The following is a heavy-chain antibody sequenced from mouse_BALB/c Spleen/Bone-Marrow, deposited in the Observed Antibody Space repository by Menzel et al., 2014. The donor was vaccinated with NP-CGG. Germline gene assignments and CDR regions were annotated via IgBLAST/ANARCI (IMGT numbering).Heavy chain of an antibody. CDR2: IDPYYGGI. Sequence: EVHLVESGPELEKPGASVKISCKASGYSFTGYNMNWVKQTNGKSLEWIGNIDPYYGGISYNQKFKDKATLTVDKSSGTAYMQLKSLTSEDSAVYYCARSIEYRPLTYWGQGTLVTVPA. J-gene: IGHJ3*01. CDR1: GYSFTGYN. D-gene: IGHD2-14*01. V-gene: IGHV1-39*01. CDR3: ARSIEYRPLTY.